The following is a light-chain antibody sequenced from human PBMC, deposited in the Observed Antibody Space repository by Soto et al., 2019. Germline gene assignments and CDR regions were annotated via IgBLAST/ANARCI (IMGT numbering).Light chain of an antibody. Sequence: EIVLTQSPATLPLSPGERATLSCRASESVTNYLAWYQQKPGQAPRLLVYDVSNRATGIPARFSGGGSGTDFTLTISNLEPEDFAVYYCQQRSDWPWTFGQGTKVDIK. V-gene: IGKV3-11*01. J-gene: IGKJ1*01. CDR3: QQRSDWPWT. CDR1: ESVTNY. CDR2: DVS.